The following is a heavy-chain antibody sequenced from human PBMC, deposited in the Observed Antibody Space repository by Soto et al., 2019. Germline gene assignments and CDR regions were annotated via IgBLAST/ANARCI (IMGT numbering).Heavy chain of an antibody. CDR1: GFTFSSYS. CDR2: ISSSSSTI. J-gene: IGHJ5*02. CDR3: ARDTDSSGSYRWFDP. Sequence: EVQLVESGGGLVQPGGSLRLSCAASGFTFSSYSMNWVRQAPGKGLEWVSYISSSSSTIYYADSVKGRFTISRDNAKNSLYLQMNSLRAEDTAVYYCARDTDSSGSYRWFDPWGQGTLVTVSS. V-gene: IGHV3-48*01. D-gene: IGHD6-19*01.